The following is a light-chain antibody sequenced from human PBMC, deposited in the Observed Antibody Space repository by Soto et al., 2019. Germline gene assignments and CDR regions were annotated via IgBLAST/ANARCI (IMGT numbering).Light chain of an antibody. V-gene: IGKV3-15*01. CDR1: QSISTN. CDR3: QHYNNWPPWT. J-gene: IGKJ1*01. Sequence: IVMTQSPVTMSVSPGERATLSCRASQSISTNLAWYQQKPGQAPRLLIYGASTRATGIPARFSGGVSGTEFTLTISSLQSEDVAVYYCQHYNNWPPWTFGQGTKVETK. CDR2: GAS.